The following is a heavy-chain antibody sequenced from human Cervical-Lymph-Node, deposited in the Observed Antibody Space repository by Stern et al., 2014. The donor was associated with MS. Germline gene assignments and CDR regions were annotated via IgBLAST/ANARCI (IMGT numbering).Heavy chain of an antibody. CDR3: ARDTSSPERSDW. CDR2: IRNVGST. D-gene: IGHD1-1*01. CDR1: GYTVSRDY. Sequence: EVHLVDSGGGVIQPGGPLRLSCKASGYTVSRDYMTWVRQAPGKGLEWVSLIRNVGSTFYRDSVKGRFTISRDDSKNTVYLHMTSLRAEDTAMYYCARDTSSPERSDWWGQGTLVTVSS. V-gene: IGHV3-53*01. J-gene: IGHJ4*02.